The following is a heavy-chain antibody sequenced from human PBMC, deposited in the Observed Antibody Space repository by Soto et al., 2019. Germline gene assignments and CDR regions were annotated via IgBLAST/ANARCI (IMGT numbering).Heavy chain of an antibody. CDR2: SIPICGTA. J-gene: IGHJ4*02. Sequence: QVQLVQSGAEVKKPGSSVKVSCKASGGTFSSYSINWVRQAPGQGLEWMGESIPICGTANYAQKFQGRVTITADESTSTAYMELSSLRSEDSAVYYCARDGGRHSGGIDYGGQGTLVTVS. V-gene: IGHV1-69*01. CDR1: GGTFSSYS. CDR3: ARDGGRHSGGIDY. D-gene: IGHD1-26*01.